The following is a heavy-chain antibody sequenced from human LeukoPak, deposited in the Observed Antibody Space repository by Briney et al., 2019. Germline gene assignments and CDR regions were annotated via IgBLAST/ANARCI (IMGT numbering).Heavy chain of an antibody. CDR3: ARVGVRYGSGSKSPYWYFDL. CDR1: GGSISSGDYY. Sequence: SETLSLTCTVSGGSISSGDYYWSWIRQPPGKGLEWIGSIYYSGSTYYNPSLKSRVTISVDTSKNQFSLKLSSVTAADTAVYYCARVGVRYGSGSKSPYWYFDLWGRGTLVTVSS. J-gene: IGHJ2*01. V-gene: IGHV4-30-4*01. CDR2: IYYSGST. D-gene: IGHD3-10*01.